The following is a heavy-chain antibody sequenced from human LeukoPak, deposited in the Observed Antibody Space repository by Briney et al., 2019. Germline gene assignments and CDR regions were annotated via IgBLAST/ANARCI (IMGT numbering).Heavy chain of an antibody. CDR1: GYTFTNYA. CDR2: ISPDNGNT. D-gene: IGHD3-10*01. V-gene: IGHV1-3*01. J-gene: IGHJ5*02. Sequence: ASVKVSCKASGYTFTNYAMHWVRQAPGQRLEWMGWISPDNGNTKYSQKFQGRVSITRDTSASTAYMELSSLRSEGTAVYYCAVRGDTACLDPWGQGTLGTVSS. CDR3: AVRGDTACLDP.